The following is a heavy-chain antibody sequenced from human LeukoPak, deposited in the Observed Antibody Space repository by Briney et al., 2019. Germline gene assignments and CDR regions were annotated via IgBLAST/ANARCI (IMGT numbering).Heavy chain of an antibody. Sequence: PGGSLRLSCAASGFTFSSYSMNWVRQAPGKGLEWVSYISSSSSYIYYAGSVKGRFTISRDNAKNSLFQQMNSLRAEDTAVYYCARSGSGWYPDYWGQGTLVTVSS. D-gene: IGHD6-19*01. J-gene: IGHJ4*02. CDR2: ISSSSSYI. V-gene: IGHV3-21*01. CDR3: ARSGSGWYPDY. CDR1: GFTFSSYS.